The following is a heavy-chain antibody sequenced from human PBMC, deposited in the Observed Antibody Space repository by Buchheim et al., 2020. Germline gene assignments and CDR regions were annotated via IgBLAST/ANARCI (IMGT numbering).Heavy chain of an antibody. J-gene: IGHJ4*02. CDR2: ISYDGGNK. CDR1: AFSFSDFA. D-gene: IGHD5-12*01. Sequence: QVQLVESGGGVVQPGKSLRLSCAASAFSFSDFAMHWVRQAPGKGLEGVAFISYDGGNKYYADSVKGRFTISRDNSKNTVYLQMNSLRSDDTAVYYCARDRDSGYDFGSYFDYWGQGTL. CDR3: ARDRDSGYDFGSYFDY. V-gene: IGHV3-30*03.